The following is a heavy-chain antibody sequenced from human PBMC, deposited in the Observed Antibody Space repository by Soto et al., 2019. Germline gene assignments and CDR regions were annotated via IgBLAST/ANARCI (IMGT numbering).Heavy chain of an antibody. CDR3: ARALLADEIAEWMGRGAFDI. Sequence: ASVKVSCKASGYTFTSYGISWVRQAPGQGLEWMGWISAYNGNTNYAQKLQGRVTMTTDTSTSTAYMELRSLRSDDTAVYYCARALLADEIAEWMGRGAFDIWGQGTMVTVSS. CDR1: GYTFTSYG. J-gene: IGHJ3*02. D-gene: IGHD6-13*01. V-gene: IGHV1-18*04. CDR2: ISAYNGNT.